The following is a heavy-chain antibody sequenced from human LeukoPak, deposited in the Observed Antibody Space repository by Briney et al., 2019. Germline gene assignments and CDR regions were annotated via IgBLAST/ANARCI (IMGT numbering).Heavy chain of an antibody. J-gene: IGHJ6*03. V-gene: IGHV3-20*04. CDR3: ARAPGVNYYYYMDV. CDR2: IKWNGGST. CDR1: GFTFSSYG. Sequence: PGGSLRLSCAASGFTFSSYGMHWVRQAPGKGLEWVSGIKWNGGSTGYADSVKGRFTISRDNAKNSLFLQMNSLRAEDTALYYCARAPGVNYYYYMDVWGKGTTVTVSS. D-gene: IGHD2-8*01.